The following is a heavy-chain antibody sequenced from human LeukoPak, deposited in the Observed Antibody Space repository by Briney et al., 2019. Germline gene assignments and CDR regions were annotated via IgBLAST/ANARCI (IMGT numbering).Heavy chain of an antibody. Sequence: ASVKVSCKASGYTFTSYGISWVRQAPGQGLEWMGWISAYNGNTNYAQKHQGRVTMTTDTPTSTAYMELRSLRSDDTAVYYCARYSSSSAHYYYYYMDVWGKGTTVTVSS. CDR2: ISAYNGNT. CDR1: GYTFTSYG. CDR3: ARYSSSSAHYYYYYMDV. V-gene: IGHV1-18*01. D-gene: IGHD6-6*01. J-gene: IGHJ6*03.